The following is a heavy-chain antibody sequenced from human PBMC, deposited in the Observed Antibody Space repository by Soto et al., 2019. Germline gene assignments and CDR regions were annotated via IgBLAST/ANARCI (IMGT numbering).Heavy chain of an antibody. CDR1: GFTVSSNY. V-gene: IGHV3-53*01. Sequence: LRLSCAASGFTVSSNYMSWVRQAPGKGLEWVSVIYSGGSTYYADSVKGRFTISRDNSKNTLYLQMNSLRAEDTAVYYCARGSYYYDSSDPWGQGTLVTVSS. CDR2: IYSGGST. CDR3: ARGSYYYDSSDP. J-gene: IGHJ5*02. D-gene: IGHD3-22*01.